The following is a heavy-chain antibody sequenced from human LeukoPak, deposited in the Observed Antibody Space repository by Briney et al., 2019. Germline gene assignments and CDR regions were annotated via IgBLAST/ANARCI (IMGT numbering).Heavy chain of an antibody. Sequence: SETLSLTCTVSGGSISSSSYYWGWIRQPPGKGLEWIGSIYYSGSTYYNPSLKSRVTISVDTSKNQFSLKLSSVTAADMAVYYCARHDTMIGVAYAFDIWGQGTMVTVSS. V-gene: IGHV4-39*01. CDR2: IYYSGST. J-gene: IGHJ3*02. CDR3: ARHDTMIGVAYAFDI. D-gene: IGHD3-22*01. CDR1: GGSISSSSYY.